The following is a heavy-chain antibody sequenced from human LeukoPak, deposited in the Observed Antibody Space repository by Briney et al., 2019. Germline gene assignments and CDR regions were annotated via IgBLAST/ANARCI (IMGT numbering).Heavy chain of an antibody. CDR2: VDHTGST. D-gene: IGHD4-11*01. J-gene: IGHJ6*03. Sequence: PSETLSLTCSVSDDSITMYYWTWIRQPPGKGLEWIGYVDHTGSTNFNPSLNGRVSISRDTSKNLFSLRLRSVTAADTAVYFCARGRVSSSTWYSTYYYYFYMDVWGKGTSVTISS. V-gene: IGHV4-59*01. CDR3: ARGRVSSSTWYSTYYYYFYMDV. CDR1: DDSITMYY.